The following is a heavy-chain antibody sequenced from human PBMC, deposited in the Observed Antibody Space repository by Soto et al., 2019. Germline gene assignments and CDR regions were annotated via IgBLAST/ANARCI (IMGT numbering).Heavy chain of an antibody. V-gene: IGHV3-23*01. J-gene: IGHJ4*02. CDR2: ISGSGGST. CDR3: AKIPLLRFLEWLLYLDY. CDR1: GFTFSSYA. Sequence: GGSLRLSCAASGFTFSSYAMSWVRQAPGKGLEWVSAISGSGGSTYYADSVEGRFTISRDNSKNTLYLQMNSLRAEDTAVYYCAKIPLLRFLEWLLYLDYWGQGTLVTVSS. D-gene: IGHD3-3*01.